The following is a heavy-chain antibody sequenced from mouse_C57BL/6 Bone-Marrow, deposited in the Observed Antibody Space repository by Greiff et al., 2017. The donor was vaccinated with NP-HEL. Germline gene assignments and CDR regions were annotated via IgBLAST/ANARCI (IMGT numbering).Heavy chain of an antibody. V-gene: IGHV5-6*01. CDR2: ISSGGSYT. Sequence: EVHLVESGGDLVKPGGSLKLSCAASGFTFSSYGMSWVRQTPDKRLEWVATISSGGSYTYYPDSVKGRFTISRDNAKNTLYLQMSSLKSEDTAMYYCARHPYYYSSFYWYFDVWGTGTTVTVSS. J-gene: IGHJ1*03. CDR3: ARHPYYYSSFYWYFDV. CDR1: GFTFSSYG. D-gene: IGHD1-1*01.